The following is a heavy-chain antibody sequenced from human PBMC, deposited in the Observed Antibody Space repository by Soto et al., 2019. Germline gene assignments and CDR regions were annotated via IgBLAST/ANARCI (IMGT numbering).Heavy chain of an antibody. J-gene: IGHJ5*02. V-gene: IGHV1-69*01. CDR1: GGSFSSNT. Sequence: QLQLVQSGAEVKKPGSSVNVSCKTSGGSFSSNTITWVRQAPGQGREWMGGIIPIFGTSNYAQKCQGRVPITADESTHTVYMELSRLRYEDTAVYYCARDVLLVVVSATRAAGWLDPWGQGTLVTVS. D-gene: IGHD2-15*01. CDR3: ARDVLLVVVSATRAAGWLDP. CDR2: IIPIFGTS.